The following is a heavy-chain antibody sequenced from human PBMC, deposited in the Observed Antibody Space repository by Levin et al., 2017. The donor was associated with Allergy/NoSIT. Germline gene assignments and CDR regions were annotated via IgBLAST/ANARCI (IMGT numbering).Heavy chain of an antibody. CDR3: ATNYYGSDS. CDR2: ITSGGSYI. J-gene: IGHJ4*02. Sequence: SGGSLRLSCVASGFTFRSYSMNWVRQAPGKGLEWVSSITSGGSYIYYADSVKGRFTISRDNAKNSLYLQMSNLRAEDTAVYYCATNYYGSDSWGQGTLVTVSS. CDR1: GFTFRSYS. D-gene: IGHD3-10*01. V-gene: IGHV3-21*01.